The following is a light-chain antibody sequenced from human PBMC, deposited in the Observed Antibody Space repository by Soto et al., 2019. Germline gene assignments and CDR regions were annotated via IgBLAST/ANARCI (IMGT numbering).Light chain of an antibody. Sequence: QPVLTQPPSASGTPGQRVTISCSGSSSNIGTNTVNWYQQLPGAAPKLLIYSDNQRPSGVPDRFSGSKSGTSASLAISGLQSEDEADYYCAAWDVSLVVFGGGTQLTVL. CDR3: AAWDVSLVV. CDR1: SSNIGTNT. V-gene: IGLV1-44*01. CDR2: SDN. J-gene: IGLJ7*01.